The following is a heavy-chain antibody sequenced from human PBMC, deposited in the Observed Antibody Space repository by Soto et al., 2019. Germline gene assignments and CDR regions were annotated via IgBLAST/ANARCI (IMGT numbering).Heavy chain of an antibody. D-gene: IGHD3-22*01. J-gene: IGHJ4*02. CDR2: IVVGSGNT. Sequence: SVKVSCKASGFTFTSSAVQWVRQARGQRLEWIGWIVVGSGNTNYAQKFQERVTITRDMSTSTAYMELSSLRSEDTAVYYCARGSGYYYWDDYWGQGTLVTVSS. CDR1: GFTFTSSA. V-gene: IGHV1-58*01. CDR3: ARGSGYYYWDDY.